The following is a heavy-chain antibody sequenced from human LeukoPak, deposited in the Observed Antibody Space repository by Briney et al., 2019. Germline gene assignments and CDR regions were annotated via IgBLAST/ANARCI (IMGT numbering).Heavy chain of an antibody. Sequence: SETLSLTCTVSGGSISSYYWSWIRQPPGKGLEWIGYIYYSGSTNYNPSLKSRVTISVDTSKNQFSLKLSSVTAADTAVYYCARAFRFVDLYSSSSVRGFDYWGQGTLVTVSS. J-gene: IGHJ4*02. CDR2: IYYSGST. CDR3: ARAFRFVDLYSSSSVRGFDY. CDR1: GGSISSYY. D-gene: IGHD6-13*01. V-gene: IGHV4-59*01.